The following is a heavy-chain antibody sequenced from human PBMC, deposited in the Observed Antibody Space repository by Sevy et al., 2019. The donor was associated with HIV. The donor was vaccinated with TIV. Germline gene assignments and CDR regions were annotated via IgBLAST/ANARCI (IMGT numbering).Heavy chain of an antibody. V-gene: IGHV3-15*01. CDR1: GFTFNNAW. Sequence: GGSLRLSCAVSGFTFNNAWMNWVRQAPGTGLQWVGLIKSIIDGETTDYAAPVKGRFTISRDDSKNTLYLQMNSLKIEDTAVYYCATAPGYYDSAPFDYWGPGTLVTVSS. CDR2: IKSIIDGETT. D-gene: IGHD3-22*01. CDR3: ATAPGYYDSAPFDY. J-gene: IGHJ4*02.